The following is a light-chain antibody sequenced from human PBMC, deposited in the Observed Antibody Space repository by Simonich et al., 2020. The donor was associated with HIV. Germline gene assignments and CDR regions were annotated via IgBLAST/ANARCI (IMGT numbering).Light chain of an antibody. Sequence: QSALTQPASVSGSPGQSITISCTGTSSDVGANNFVSWYQQHPGKAPKLMIYDVSNRPSGVSNRFSASKSGNTASLTISGLQAEDEADYYCSSYTSSSVVFGGGTKLTVL. V-gene: IGLV2-14*03. J-gene: IGLJ2*01. CDR1: SSDVGANNF. CDR2: DVS. CDR3: SSYTSSSVV.